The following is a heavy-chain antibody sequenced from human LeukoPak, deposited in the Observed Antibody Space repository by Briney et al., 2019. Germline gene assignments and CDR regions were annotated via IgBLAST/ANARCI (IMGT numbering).Heavy chain of an antibody. J-gene: IGHJ3*02. CDR3: AKLTYYYDSSGYSDAFDI. V-gene: IGHV4-4*02. CDR1: GGSISSSNW. D-gene: IGHD3-22*01. Sequence: SGTLSLTCAVSGGSISSSNWWSWVRQPPGKGLEWIGEIYHSGSTNYNPSLKSRVTISVDKSKNQFSLKLSSVTAADTAVYYCAKLTYYYDSSGYSDAFDIWGQGTMVTVSS. CDR2: IYHSGST.